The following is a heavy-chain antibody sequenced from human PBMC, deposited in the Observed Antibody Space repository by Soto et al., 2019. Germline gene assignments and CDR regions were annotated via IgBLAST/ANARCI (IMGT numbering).Heavy chain of an antibody. Sequence: SDTLSLTCTLCCFSILCVGYYWIWIRQHPGKGLEWIGYIYYSGSTYYNPSLKSRVTISVDTSKNQFSLKLSSVTAADTAVYYCARSIDPWGQGTLVTVS. V-gene: IGHV4-31*03. J-gene: IGHJ5*02. CDR3: ARSIDP. CDR1: CFSILCVGYY. CDR2: IYYSGST.